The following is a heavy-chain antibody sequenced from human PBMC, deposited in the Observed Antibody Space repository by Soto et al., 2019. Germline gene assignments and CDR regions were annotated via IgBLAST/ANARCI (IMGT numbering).Heavy chain of an antibody. D-gene: IGHD6-13*01. CDR3: ARGPAAGPDNWFDP. CDR2: IYYSGST. Sequence: SETRSLTGTVSGGSISRGDYYGSWIRQPQGKGLEGIGYIYYSGSTYYNPSLKSRVTISVDTSKNQFSLKLSSVTAADTAVYYCARGPAAGPDNWFDPWGQGTLVTVSS. V-gene: IGHV4-30-4*01. J-gene: IGHJ5*02. CDR1: GGSISRGDYY.